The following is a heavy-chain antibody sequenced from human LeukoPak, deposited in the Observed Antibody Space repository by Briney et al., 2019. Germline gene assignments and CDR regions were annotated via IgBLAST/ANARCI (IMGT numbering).Heavy chain of an antibody. J-gene: IGHJ4*02. V-gene: IGHV3-64*01. D-gene: IGHD5-12*01. CDR3: VTNGGGDSGYGNFDY. CDR1: GFTFSSYA. Sequence: GGSLRLSCAASGFTFSSYAMHWVRQAPGKGLEYVSAISSNGGSTYYANSVKGRFTISRDNSKNTLYLQMGSLRVEDTALYYGVTNGGGDSGYGNFDYWGQGTLVTVSS. CDR2: ISSNGGST.